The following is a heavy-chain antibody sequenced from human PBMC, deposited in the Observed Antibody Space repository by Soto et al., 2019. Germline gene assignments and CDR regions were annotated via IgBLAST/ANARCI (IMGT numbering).Heavy chain of an antibody. V-gene: IGHV3-7*01. J-gene: IGHJ6*03. CDR3: ARAFRGYSYGPNYYYYYMDV. CDR2: IKQDGSEK. CDR1: GFTFSSYW. D-gene: IGHD5-18*01. Sequence: EVQLVESGGGLVQPGGSLRLSCVASGFTFSSYWMSWVRQAPGKGLEWVANIKQDGSEKYYVDSVKGRFTISRDNAKNSLYLQMNSLRAEDTAVYYCARAFRGYSYGPNYYYYYMDVWGKGTTVTVSS.